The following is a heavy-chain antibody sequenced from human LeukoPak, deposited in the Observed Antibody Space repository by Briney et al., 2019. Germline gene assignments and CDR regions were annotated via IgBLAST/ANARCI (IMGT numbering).Heavy chain of an antibody. D-gene: IGHD4-23*01. Sequence: PGGSLRLSCAASGFTFSTYAMHWVRQAPGKGLEWVAFVRCDGNYKYYADSVKGRFTISRDNSKDTLYLQMNSLRTEDTAVYYCTKGDDYGANTRLPKYNWFDPWGQGTLVTVSS. CDR3: TKGDDYGANTRLPKYNWFDP. J-gene: IGHJ5*02. V-gene: IGHV3-30*02. CDR1: GFTFSTYA. CDR2: VRCDGNYK.